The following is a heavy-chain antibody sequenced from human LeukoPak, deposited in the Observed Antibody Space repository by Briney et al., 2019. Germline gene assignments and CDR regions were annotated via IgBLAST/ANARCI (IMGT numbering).Heavy chain of an antibody. V-gene: IGHV3-15*01. J-gene: IGHJ4*02. CDR3: TAAYLWA. CDR2: LRSKTDGGTT. CDR1: GFIFTNAW. Sequence: GGSLRLSCAASGFIFTNAWMSWVRQAPGKGLEWVARLRSKTDGGTTDYTAPVNGRFTISRDDPQNTLYLQMNSLKTGDPAVYYFTAAYLWAGGQGTLAPVS. D-gene: IGHD2-21*01.